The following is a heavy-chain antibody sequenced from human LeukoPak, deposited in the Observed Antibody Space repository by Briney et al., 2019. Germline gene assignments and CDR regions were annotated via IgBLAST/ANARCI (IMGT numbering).Heavy chain of an antibody. Sequence: SGGSLRLSCAASGFTFSSYAMNWVRQAPGKGLDWVSYISTSGSTIYYADSVKGRFTISRDNAKSSLYLQMNSLRAEDTAVYYCATSRGSWPDYFDYWGQGTLVTVSS. CDR1: GFTFSSYA. CDR3: ATSRGSWPDYFDY. D-gene: IGHD6-13*01. J-gene: IGHJ4*02. CDR2: ISTSGSTI. V-gene: IGHV3-48*03.